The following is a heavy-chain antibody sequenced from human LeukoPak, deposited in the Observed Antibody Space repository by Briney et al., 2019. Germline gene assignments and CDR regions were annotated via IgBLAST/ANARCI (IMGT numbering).Heavy chain of an antibody. CDR2: INHSGST. V-gene: IGHV4-34*01. Sequence: PSETLSLTCAVYGGSFSGYYWSWIRQPPGKGLEWIGEINHSGSTNYNPSLKSRVTISVGTSKNQFSMKLSSVTAADTAVYYCARGRYYYGMDVWGKETTLTVSS. CDR1: GGSFSGYY. J-gene: IGHJ6*04. CDR3: ARGRYYYGMDV.